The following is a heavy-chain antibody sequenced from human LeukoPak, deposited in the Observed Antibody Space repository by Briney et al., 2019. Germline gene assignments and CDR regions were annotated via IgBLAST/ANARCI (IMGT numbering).Heavy chain of an antibody. Sequence: PGGSLRLSCAASGFTFSSYGMHWVRQAPGKGLEWVAFIRYDGSNKYYADSVKGRFTISRDNSKNTLYLQMNSLRAEDTAVYYCARAGILTGYSLDYWGQGTLVTVSS. D-gene: IGHD3-9*01. CDR2: IRYDGSNK. J-gene: IGHJ4*02. V-gene: IGHV3-30*02. CDR3: ARAGILTGYSLDY. CDR1: GFTFSSYG.